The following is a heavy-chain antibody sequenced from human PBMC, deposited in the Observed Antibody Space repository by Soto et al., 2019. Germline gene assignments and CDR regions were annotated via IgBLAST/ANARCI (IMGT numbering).Heavy chain of an antibody. CDR3: ARGGYYYGSGRIYGMDV. CDR2: IVVGSGNT. D-gene: IGHD3-10*01. V-gene: IGHV1-58*01. J-gene: IGHJ6*02. CDR1: GFTFTSSA. Sequence: SVKVSCKASGFTFTSSAVQWVRQARGQRLEWIGWIVVGSGNTNYAQKFQERVTITRDMSTSTVYMELSSLRSEDTAVYYCARGGYYYGSGRIYGMDVWGQGTTVTVSS.